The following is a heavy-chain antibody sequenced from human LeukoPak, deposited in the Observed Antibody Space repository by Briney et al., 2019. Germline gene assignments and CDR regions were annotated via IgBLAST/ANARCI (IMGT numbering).Heavy chain of an antibody. Sequence: SETLSLTCTVSSGSVSSGSYYWSWLRQPPGKGLEWIGYIYYSGSTNYNPSLKSRVTISVDTSKNQFSLKLSSVTAADTAVYYCARGVLLAVAGTPGSYYYYGMDVWGQGTTVTVSS. D-gene: IGHD6-19*01. V-gene: IGHV4-61*01. CDR3: ARGVLLAVAGTPGSYYYYGMDV. J-gene: IGHJ6*02. CDR1: SGSVSSGSYY. CDR2: IYYSGST.